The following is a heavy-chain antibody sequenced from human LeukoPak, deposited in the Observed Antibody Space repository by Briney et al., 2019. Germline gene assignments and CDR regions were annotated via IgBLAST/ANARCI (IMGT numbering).Heavy chain of an antibody. CDR1: GFIFSSYR. Sequence: GGSLRLSCAASGFIFSSYRMNWVRQAPGKGLEWVANIQQDGSHKYYVVSMKGRFTISRDNAKHSLYLQLNSLRAEDTAVYYCARGPDYYGMDVWGQGPRVSVSS. CDR2: IQQDGSHK. CDR3: ARGPDYYGMDV. J-gene: IGHJ6*01. V-gene: IGHV3-7*05.